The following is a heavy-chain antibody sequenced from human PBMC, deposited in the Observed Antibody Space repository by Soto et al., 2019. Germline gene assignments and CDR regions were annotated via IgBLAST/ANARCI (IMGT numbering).Heavy chain of an antibody. Sequence: PGGSLRLSCAASGFTFSGYWMCWVRQAPGKGLEWVANIKQDGSEKYYVDSVKGRFTISRDNAKNSLYLQMNSLRAEDTAVYYCARDRSHLRIAVAAYWGQGTLVTVSS. D-gene: IGHD6-19*01. CDR2: IKQDGSEK. CDR1: GFTFSGYW. J-gene: IGHJ4*02. CDR3: ARDRSHLRIAVAAY. V-gene: IGHV3-7*01.